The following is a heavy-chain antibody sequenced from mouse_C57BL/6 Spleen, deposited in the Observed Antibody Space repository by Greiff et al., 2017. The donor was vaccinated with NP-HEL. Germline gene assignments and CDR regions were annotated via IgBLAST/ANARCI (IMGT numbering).Heavy chain of an antibody. J-gene: IGHJ2*01. V-gene: IGHV1-82*01. Sequence: QVQLQQSGPELVKPGASVKISCKASGYAFSSSWMNWVKQRPGRGLEWLGRIYPGDGDTNYNGKFKGKATLTADKSSSTAYMQLSSLTSEDSAVYFCARESWYYFDYWGQGTTLTVSS. CDR1: GYAFSSSW. CDR3: ARESWYYFDY. CDR2: IYPGDGDT.